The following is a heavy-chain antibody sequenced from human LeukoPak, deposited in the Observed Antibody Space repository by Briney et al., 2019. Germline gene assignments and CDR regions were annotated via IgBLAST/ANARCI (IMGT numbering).Heavy chain of an antibody. J-gene: IGHJ5*02. Sequence: GGSLRLSCAASGFTFSNYWMIWVRQAPGKGLEWVTNIKQDGSEKRYADSVRGRFTVSRDNAQTSLYLQMSSLRAEDTAVYYRARASEPWLKLAWGQGTLVTVSS. CDR3: ARASEPWLKLA. D-gene: IGHD5-24*01. CDR2: IKQDGSEK. CDR1: GFTFSNYW. V-gene: IGHV3-7*05.